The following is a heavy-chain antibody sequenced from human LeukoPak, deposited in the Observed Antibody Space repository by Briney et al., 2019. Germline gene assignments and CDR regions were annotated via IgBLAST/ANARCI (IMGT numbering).Heavy chain of an antibody. CDR2: ISSSGSTI. Sequence: GGSLRLSCAASGFTFSSYEMNWVRQAPGKGLEWVSYISSSGSTIYYADSVKGRFTISRDNAKNSLYLQMNSLRAEDTAVYYCARSVQPFYYYYLDVWGKGTTVTVSS. V-gene: IGHV3-48*03. J-gene: IGHJ6*03. D-gene: IGHD4-17*01. CDR3: ARSVQPFYYYYLDV. CDR1: GFTFSSYE.